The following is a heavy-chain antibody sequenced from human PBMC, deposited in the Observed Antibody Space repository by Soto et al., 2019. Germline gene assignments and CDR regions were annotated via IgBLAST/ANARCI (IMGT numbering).Heavy chain of an antibody. V-gene: IGHV3-30*18. Sequence: PGGSLRLSCVASGFTFSSYGMHWVRQAPGKGLEWVAVIAYDGSNKYYANSVKGRFTISRDNSKNTLYLQMNSLRAEDTAVYYCAKDNCISTSCYRLYNWFDPWSQGTLVTVSS. J-gene: IGHJ5*02. CDR1: GFTFSSYG. D-gene: IGHD2-2*01. CDR2: IAYDGSNK. CDR3: AKDNCISTSCYRLYNWFDP.